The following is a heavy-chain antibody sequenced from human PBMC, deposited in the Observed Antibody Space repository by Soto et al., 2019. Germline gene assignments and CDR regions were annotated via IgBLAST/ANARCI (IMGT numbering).Heavy chain of an antibody. CDR1: GDSISNYY. CDR3: ARSFYSSGYVDAFDI. CDR2: IYYSGST. D-gene: IGHD3-22*01. Sequence: SETLSLTFTVSGDSISNYYWSWIRPPPGKGLEWIGNIYYSGSTNYNPSLKSRVTISVDTSKNQFSLRLSSVTAPDTAVYYCARSFYSSGYVDAFDIWGRVTMVTV. V-gene: IGHV4-59*01. J-gene: IGHJ3*02.